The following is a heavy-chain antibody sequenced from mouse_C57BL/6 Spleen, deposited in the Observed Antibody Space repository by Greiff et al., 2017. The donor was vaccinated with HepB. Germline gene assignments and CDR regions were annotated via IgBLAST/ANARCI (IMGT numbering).Heavy chain of an antibody. J-gene: IGHJ3*01. V-gene: IGHV1-82*01. Sequence: QVQLQQSGPELVKPGASVKISCKASGYAFSSSWMNWVKQRPGKGLEWIGRIYPGDGDTNYNGKFKGKATLTADKSSSTAYMQLSSLTSEDSAVYFCARKDDYVGFAYWGQGTLVTVSA. D-gene: IGHD2-4*01. CDR1: GYAFSSSW. CDR3: ARKDDYVGFAY. CDR2: IYPGDGDT.